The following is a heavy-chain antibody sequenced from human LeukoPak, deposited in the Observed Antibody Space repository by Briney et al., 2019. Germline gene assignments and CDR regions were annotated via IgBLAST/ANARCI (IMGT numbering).Heavy chain of an antibody. Sequence: GGSLRLSCAASGFTFSSYAMSWVRQAPGKGLEWVALIWYDGSKKYYADSVKGRFTISRDNSKNTLYLQMDSLRAEDTAVYFCARLYGSGWADYWGQATLVTVSS. V-gene: IGHV3-33*08. D-gene: IGHD6-19*01. CDR2: IWYDGSKK. CDR1: GFTFSSYA. CDR3: ARLYGSGWADY. J-gene: IGHJ4*02.